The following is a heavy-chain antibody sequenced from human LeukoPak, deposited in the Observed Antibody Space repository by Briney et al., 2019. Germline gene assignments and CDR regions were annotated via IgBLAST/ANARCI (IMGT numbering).Heavy chain of an antibody. CDR2: VDHSGNT. CDR3: ARVPWKFEPFDI. V-gene: IGHV4-59*01. J-gene: IGHJ3*02. Sequence: SETLSLTCTVSGGSINNFFWNWGRQSPGKGLEWIGYVDHSGNTKYNPSLWGRVTMFVDTSNNQFSLRLTSLTAADTAVYYCARVPWKFEPFDIWGQGTKVTVSS. CDR1: GGSINNFF. D-gene: IGHD1-1*01.